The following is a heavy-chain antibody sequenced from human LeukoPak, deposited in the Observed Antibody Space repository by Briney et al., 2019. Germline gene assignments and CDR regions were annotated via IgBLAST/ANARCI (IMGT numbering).Heavy chain of an antibody. CDR2: IYSGGST. CDR3: ATAAEDTRGHYQGFEY. CDR1: GFTVSSKY. Sequence: PGGSLRLSCAASGFTVSSKYMSWVRQAPGKGLEWVSVIYSGGSTYYADSVKGRFTISRDNAKHSLYLEMNRLRADDTAFYYCATAAEDTRGHYQGFEYWGQGTLVTVSS. J-gene: IGHJ4*02. V-gene: IGHV3-53*01. D-gene: IGHD3-22*01.